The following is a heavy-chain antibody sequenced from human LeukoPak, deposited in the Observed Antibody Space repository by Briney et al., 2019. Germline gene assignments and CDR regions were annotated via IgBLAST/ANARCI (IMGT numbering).Heavy chain of an antibody. Sequence: SETLSLTCAVYGGSFSGYYCSWIRQPPGKGLEWIGDINHSGSTNYNPSLKSRVTISVDTSKNQISLRLSSVPAADTAVYYCARGMVPNSPLRFQFWGQGSLATVSS. CDR2: INHSGST. CDR3: ARGMVPNSPLRFQF. CDR1: GGSFSGYY. D-gene: IGHD2-8*01. V-gene: IGHV4-34*01. J-gene: IGHJ1*01.